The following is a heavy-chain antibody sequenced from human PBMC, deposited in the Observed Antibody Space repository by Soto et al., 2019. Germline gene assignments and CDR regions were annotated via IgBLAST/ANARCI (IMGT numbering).Heavy chain of an antibody. CDR1: GYTFTSYD. J-gene: IGHJ6*03. D-gene: IGHD3-10*01. CDR2: MNPNSGNT. CDR3: ARVYYYGSGSSEESYYSSYTDV. Sequence: ASVKVSCKASGYTFTSYDINWVRQATGQGLEWMGWMNPNSGNTGYAQKFQGRVTMTRNTSISTAYMELSSLRSEDTAVYYCARVYYYGSGSSEESYYSSYTDVWGKRTTVTVYS. V-gene: IGHV1-8*01.